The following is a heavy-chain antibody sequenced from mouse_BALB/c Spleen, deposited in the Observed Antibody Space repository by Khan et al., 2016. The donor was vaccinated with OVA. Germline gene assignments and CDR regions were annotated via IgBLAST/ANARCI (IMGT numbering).Heavy chain of an antibody. CDR1: GFNIKDYY. Sequence: VQLQQSGAELVRPGALVKLSCKASGFNIKDYYMHWVKQRPEQGLEWIGWIDPENGETVYDPKFQDKASITADTSSKTAYLQFSSLTSVDTAVYYCARSGYFAWFAYWGQGTLVTVSA. CDR2: IDPENGET. J-gene: IGHJ3*01. CDR3: ARSGYFAWFAY. V-gene: IGHV14-1*02.